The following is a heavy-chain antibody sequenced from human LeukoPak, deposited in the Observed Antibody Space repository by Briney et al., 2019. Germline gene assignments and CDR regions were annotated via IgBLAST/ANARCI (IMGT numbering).Heavy chain of an antibody. J-gene: IGHJ4*02. CDR1: GFTFSSYG. Sequence: GGSLRLSCAASGFTFSSYGMHWVRQAPGKGLEWVAFIRYDGSNKYYADSVKGRFTISRDNSKNTLYLQMDSLRAEDTAVYYCAKDSANTIFGVVTTLFDYWGQGILVTVSS. CDR3: AKDSANTIFGVVTTLFDY. V-gene: IGHV3-30*02. CDR2: IRYDGSNK. D-gene: IGHD3-3*01.